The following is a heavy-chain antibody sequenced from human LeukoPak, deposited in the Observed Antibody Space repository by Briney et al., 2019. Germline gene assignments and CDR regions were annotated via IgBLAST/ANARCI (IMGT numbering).Heavy chain of an antibody. J-gene: IGHJ4*02. CDR2: ISGSGGST. CDR3: AKDAEGPDYGLEGVRFDY. D-gene: IGHD4-17*01. CDR1: GFDFSTYA. V-gene: IGHV3-23*01. Sequence: GGSLRLSCAASGFDFSTYAINWVRQAPGKGLEWVSAISGSGGSTYYADSVKGRFTISRDNSKNTLYLQMNSLRAEDTAVYYCAKDAEGPDYGLEGVRFDYWGQGTLVTVSS.